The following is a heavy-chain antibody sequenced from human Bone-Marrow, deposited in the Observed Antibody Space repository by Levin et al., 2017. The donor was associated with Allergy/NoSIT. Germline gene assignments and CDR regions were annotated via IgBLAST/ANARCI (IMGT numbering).Heavy chain of an antibody. J-gene: IGHJ6*02. Sequence: PGESLKISCAASGFTFSSYDMHWVRQATGKGLEWVSAIGTAGDTYYPGSVKGRFTISRENAKNSLYLQMNSLRAGDTAVYYCARQWGYYYGMDVWGQGTTVTVSS. D-gene: IGHD3-16*01. CDR1: GFTFSSYD. CDR3: ARQWGYYYGMDV. CDR2: IGTAGDT. V-gene: IGHV3-13*01.